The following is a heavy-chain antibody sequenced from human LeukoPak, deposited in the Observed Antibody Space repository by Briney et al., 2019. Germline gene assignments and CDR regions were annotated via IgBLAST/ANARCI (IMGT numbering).Heavy chain of an antibody. Sequence: GGSLRLSCAASGFTFSSYGMHWVRQAPGKGLEGVAIMSYDGSNQYYADSVKGGFTISRDNYKSTLYLQMSRLRAEDTAVYYCAKVKWELLQTHPFFDYWGQGTLVTVSS. D-gene: IGHD1-26*01. V-gene: IGHV3-30*18. J-gene: IGHJ4*02. CDR2: MSYDGSNQ. CDR3: AKVKWELLQTHPFFDY. CDR1: GFTFSSYG.